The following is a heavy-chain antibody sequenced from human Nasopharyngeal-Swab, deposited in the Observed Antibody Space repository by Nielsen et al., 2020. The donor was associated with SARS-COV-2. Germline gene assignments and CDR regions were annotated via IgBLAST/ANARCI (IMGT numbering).Heavy chain of an antibody. CDR3: ARESYNWNVYYYYGMDV. J-gene: IGHJ6*02. CDR2: INSDGSST. CDR1: GFTFSSYW. Sequence: GVSLKISCAASGFTFSSYWMHWVRQAPGKGLVWVSRINSDGSSTSYADSVKGRFTISRDNAKNTLYLQMNSLRAEDTAVYYCARESYNWNVYYYYGMDVWGQGTTVTVSS. V-gene: IGHV3-74*01. D-gene: IGHD1-1*01.